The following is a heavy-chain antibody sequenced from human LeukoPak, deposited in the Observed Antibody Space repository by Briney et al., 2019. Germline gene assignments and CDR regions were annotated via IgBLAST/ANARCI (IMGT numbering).Heavy chain of an antibody. Sequence: GGSLRLSCEGSRFSFSSYWMHWVRQAPGKGLAWVSRIRTDGGTKYYADSVKGRFTVSRDNARNTLYLQMDSLRVDDTAVYYCARDWAWGGFDHWGQGTLVTVSS. CDR2: IRTDGGTK. CDR1: RFSFSSYW. D-gene: IGHD3-16*01. CDR3: ARDWAWGGFDH. V-gene: IGHV3-74*01. J-gene: IGHJ4*01.